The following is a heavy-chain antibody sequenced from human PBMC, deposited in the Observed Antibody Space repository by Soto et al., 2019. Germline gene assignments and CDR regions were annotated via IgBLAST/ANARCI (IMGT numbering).Heavy chain of an antibody. J-gene: IGHJ3*02. V-gene: IGHV1-69*13. CDR2: IIPIFGTA. Sequence: SVKVSCKASGGTFSSYAISWVRQAPGQGLEWMGGIIPIFGTANYAQKFQGRVTITADESTSTAYMELSSLRSEDTAVYYCARVPGIFGVDRDAFDIWGQGTMVTVSS. CDR1: GGTFSSYA. CDR3: ARVPGIFGVDRDAFDI. D-gene: IGHD3-3*01.